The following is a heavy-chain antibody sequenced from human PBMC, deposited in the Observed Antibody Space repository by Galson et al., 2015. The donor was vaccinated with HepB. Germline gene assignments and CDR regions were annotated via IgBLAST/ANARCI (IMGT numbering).Heavy chain of an antibody. V-gene: IGHV3-15*01. D-gene: IGHD6-25*01. J-gene: IGHJ4*02. Sequence: SLRLSCAASGFTFSNAWMSWVRQAPGKGLEWVGCIKSKTDGGTTDYAAPVKGRFTISRDDSKNTLYLQMNSLKTEDTAVYYCTTDQRYFDYWGQGTLVTVSS. CDR1: GFTFSNAW. CDR2: IKSKTDGGTT. CDR3: TTDQRYFDY.